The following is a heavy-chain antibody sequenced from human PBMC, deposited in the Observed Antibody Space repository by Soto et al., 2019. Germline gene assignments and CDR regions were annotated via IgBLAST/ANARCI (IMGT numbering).Heavy chain of an antibody. D-gene: IGHD4-4*01. Sequence: VQLVESGGTLVQPGGSLRLSCAAAGFTFTNYWIHWVRQAPGKGLVWVSRINGDASNAFYADSVKGRFTISRDNAKNIVYLQLNGLGAEDTAIYYCARGIQYRYGMDVWGQGTTVTVSS. CDR1: GFTFTNYW. J-gene: IGHJ6*02. V-gene: IGHV3-74*01. CDR2: INGDASNA. CDR3: ARGIQYRYGMDV.